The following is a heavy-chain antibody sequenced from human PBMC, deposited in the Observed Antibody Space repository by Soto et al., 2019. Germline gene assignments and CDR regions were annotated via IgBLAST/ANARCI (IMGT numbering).Heavy chain of an antibody. J-gene: IGHJ3*02. V-gene: IGHV3-11*01. CDR1: GFTFSDYY. Sequence: PGGSLRLSCAASGFTFSDYYMSWIRQAPGKGLEWVSYISSSGSTIYYADSVKGRFTISRDNAKNSLYLQMNSLRAEDTAVYYCARDHLRYSYGHNAFDIWGQGTMVTVS. CDR3: ARDHLRYSYGHNAFDI. CDR2: ISSSGSTI. D-gene: IGHD5-18*01.